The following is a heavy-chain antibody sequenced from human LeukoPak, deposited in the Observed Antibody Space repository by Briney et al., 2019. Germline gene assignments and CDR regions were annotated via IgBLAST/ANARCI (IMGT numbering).Heavy chain of an antibody. CDR2: IIPILGIA. J-gene: IGHJ3*02. Sequence: SVKVSCKASGGTFSSYAISWVRQAPGQGLEWMGRIIPILGIANYAQKFQGRVTITADKSTSTAYVELSSLRSEDTAVYYCARPKRVGAFDIWGQGTMVTVSS. CDR3: ARPKRVGAFDI. V-gene: IGHV1-69*04. CDR1: GGTFSSYA.